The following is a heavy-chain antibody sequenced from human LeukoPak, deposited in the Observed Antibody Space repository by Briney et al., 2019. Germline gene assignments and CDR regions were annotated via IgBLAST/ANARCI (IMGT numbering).Heavy chain of an antibody. CDR1: GYSFIDYY. Sequence: ASVKVSCKTSGYSFIDYYIHWVRQAPGQGLEWMGWINSNSADTNYAQKFQGRVTMTRDTSISTAYMELSRLRSDDTAVYYCASSVRSYLDVDYWGQGTLVTVSS. J-gene: IGHJ4*02. CDR2: INSNSADT. CDR3: ASSVRSYLDVDY. V-gene: IGHV1-2*02. D-gene: IGHD1-26*01.